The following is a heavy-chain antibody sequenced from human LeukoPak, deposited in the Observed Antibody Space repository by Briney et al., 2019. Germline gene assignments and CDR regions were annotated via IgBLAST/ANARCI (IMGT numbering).Heavy chain of an antibody. D-gene: IGHD3-16*02. CDR2: ISSSSSYI. J-gene: IGHJ4*02. CDR1: GFTFSSYS. Sequence: GGSLRLSCAASGFTFSSYSMNWVRQAPGKGLEWVSAISSSSSYIYYADSFKGRFSISRDSAINTVYLEVNSLRAEDTAVYYCMVQITYGELSDPDFGGQGTLITVSS. V-gene: IGHV3-21*01. CDR3: MVQITYGELSDPDF.